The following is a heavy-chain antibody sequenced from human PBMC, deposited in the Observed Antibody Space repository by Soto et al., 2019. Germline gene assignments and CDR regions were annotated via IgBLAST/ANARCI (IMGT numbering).Heavy chain of an antibody. CDR2: LSASGRT. CDR3: ARGMGRYFDL. V-gene: IGHV4-4*07. J-gene: IGHJ2*01. Sequence: PSETLSLTCAISGDSIGNFYWSWIRQPAGKGLESLGRLSASGRTNYSPSLQSRVTMSLDRSKNRFSLRLTSVFAADTAVYFCARGMGRYFDLWGRGTLVTVSS. CDR1: GDSIGNFY. D-gene: IGHD2-8*01.